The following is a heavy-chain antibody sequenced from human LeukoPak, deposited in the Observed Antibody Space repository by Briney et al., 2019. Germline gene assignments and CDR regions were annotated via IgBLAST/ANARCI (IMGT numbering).Heavy chain of an antibody. CDR3: ARGSDCSSTSCYPYFDY. Sequence: SETLSLTCTVSGGSISSYYWSWIRQPPGKGLEWIGYIYYSGSTNYNPSLKSRVSISVDTSKNQFSLKLSSVTAADTAVYFCARGSDCSSTSCYPYFDYWGQGTLVTVSS. J-gene: IGHJ4*02. CDR2: IYYSGST. V-gene: IGHV4-59*12. CDR1: GGSISSYY. D-gene: IGHD2-2*01.